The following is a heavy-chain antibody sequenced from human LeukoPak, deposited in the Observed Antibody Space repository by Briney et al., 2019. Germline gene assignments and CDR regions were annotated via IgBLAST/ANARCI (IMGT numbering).Heavy chain of an antibody. CDR2: IYYSGST. D-gene: IGHD3-3*01. CDR1: GGSISSGDYY. V-gene: IGHV4-61*08. J-gene: IGHJ6*03. Sequence: SQTLSLTCTVSGGSISSGDYYWSWIRQPPGKGLEWIGYIYYSGSTNYNPSLKSRVTISVDTSKNQFSLKLSSVTAADTAVYYCARDYYDFWSGYYDYYYMDVWGKGTTVTVSS. CDR3: ARDYYDFWSGYYDYYYMDV.